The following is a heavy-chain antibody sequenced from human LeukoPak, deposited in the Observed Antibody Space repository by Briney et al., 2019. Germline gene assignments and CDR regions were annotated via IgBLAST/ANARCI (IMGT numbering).Heavy chain of an antibody. CDR3: AKRNYDFWSGYYRRAENHFDY. Sequence: PGGSLRLSCAASGFTFSSYAMSWVRQAPGKGLEWVSAISGSGGSTYYADSVKGRFTISRDNSNNTLYLQMNSLRAEDTAVYHCAKRNYDFWSGYYRRAENHFDYWGQGTLVTVSS. CDR1: GFTFSSYA. V-gene: IGHV3-23*01. CDR2: ISGSGGST. J-gene: IGHJ4*02. D-gene: IGHD3-3*01.